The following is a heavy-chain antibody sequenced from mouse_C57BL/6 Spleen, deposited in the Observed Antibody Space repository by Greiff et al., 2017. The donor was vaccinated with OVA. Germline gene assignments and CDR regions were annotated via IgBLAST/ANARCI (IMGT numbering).Heavy chain of an antibody. CDR3: ARSPYGSSWYFDY. J-gene: IGHJ2*01. V-gene: IGHV1-64*01. Sequence: VQLKQPGAELVKPGASVKLSCKASGYTFTSYWMHWVKQRPGQGLEWIGMIHPNSGSTNYNEKFKSKATLTVDKSSSTAYMQLSSLTSEDSAVYYCARSPYGSSWYFDYWGQGTTLTVSS. CDR2: IHPNSGST. CDR1: GYTFTSYW. D-gene: IGHD1-1*01.